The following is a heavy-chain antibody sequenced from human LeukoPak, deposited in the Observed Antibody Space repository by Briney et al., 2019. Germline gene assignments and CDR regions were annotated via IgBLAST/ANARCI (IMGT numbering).Heavy chain of an antibody. CDR1: GGTFSSYA. CDR2: IIPIFGIA. Sequence: GSSVKVSCKASGGTFSSYAISWVRQAPEQGLEWMGRIIPIFGIANYAQKFQGRVTITADKSTSTAYMELSSLRSEDTAVYYCARDKNYDSSGYYYYWGQGTLVTVSS. J-gene: IGHJ4*02. V-gene: IGHV1-69*04. D-gene: IGHD3-22*01. CDR3: ARDKNYDSSGYYYY.